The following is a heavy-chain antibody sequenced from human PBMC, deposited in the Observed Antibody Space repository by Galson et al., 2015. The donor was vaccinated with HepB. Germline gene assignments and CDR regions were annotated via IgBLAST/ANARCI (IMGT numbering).Heavy chain of an antibody. Sequence: SLRLSCAASGFTVSSNYMSWARQTPGKGLVWVSVIYKDGSTYYADSVKGRFIISRDNSKNTVYLQMDSLRAEDTAVYYCARASYVGEVAGPNDYWGQGTLAAVSS. D-gene: IGHD6-19*01. CDR3: ARASYVGEVAGPNDY. CDR1: GFTVSSNY. V-gene: IGHV3-66*01. CDR2: IYKDGST. J-gene: IGHJ4*02.